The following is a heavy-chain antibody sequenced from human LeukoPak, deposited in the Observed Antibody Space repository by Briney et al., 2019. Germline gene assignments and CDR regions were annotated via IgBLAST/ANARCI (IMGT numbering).Heavy chain of an antibody. V-gene: IGHV4-38-2*02. CDR2: INHSGST. CDR3: ARVFGYSFDY. Sequence: PSETLSLTCTVSGYSIRSGYYWGWIRQPPGKGLEWIGEINHSGSTNYNPSLKSRVTISVDTSKNQFSLKLSSVTAADTAVYYCARVFGYSFDYWGQGTLVTVSS. CDR1: GYSIRSGYY. D-gene: IGHD5-24*01. J-gene: IGHJ4*02.